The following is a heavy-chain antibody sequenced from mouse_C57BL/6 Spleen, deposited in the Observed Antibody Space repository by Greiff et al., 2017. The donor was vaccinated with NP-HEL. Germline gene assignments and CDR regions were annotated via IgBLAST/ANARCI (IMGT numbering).Heavy chain of an antibody. CDR1: GYAFSSYW. CDR2: IYPGDGDT. V-gene: IGHV1-80*01. CDR3: ARGGELGYYFDY. J-gene: IGHJ2*01. D-gene: IGHD4-1*01. Sequence: VQLQQSGAELVKPGASVKISCKASGYAFSSYWMNWVKQRPGKGLEWIGQIYPGDGDTNYNGKFKGKATLTADKSSSTAYMQLSSLTSEDSAVYFCARGGELGYYFDYWGQGTTLTVSS.